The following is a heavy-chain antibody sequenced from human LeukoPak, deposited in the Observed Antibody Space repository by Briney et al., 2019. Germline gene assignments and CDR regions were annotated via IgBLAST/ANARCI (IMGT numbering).Heavy chain of an antibody. Sequence: SGTPSLTCAVSGGSISSSNWWSWVRQPPGKGLEWIGEIYHSGSTNYNPSLKSRVAISVDKSKNQFSLKLSSVTAADTAVYYCARAMVGAMGIDAFDIWGQGTMVTVSS. CDR1: GGSISSSNW. J-gene: IGHJ3*02. CDR2: IYHSGST. V-gene: IGHV4-4*02. D-gene: IGHD1-26*01. CDR3: ARAMVGAMGIDAFDI.